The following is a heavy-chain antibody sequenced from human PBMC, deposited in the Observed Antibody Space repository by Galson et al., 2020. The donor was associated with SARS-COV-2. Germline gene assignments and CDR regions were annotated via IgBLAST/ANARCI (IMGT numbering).Heavy chain of an antibody. V-gene: IGHV1-3*01. J-gene: IGHJ4*02. Sequence: ASVKVSCKSSGYTYTSYAMHWVRQAPGQRLEWMGWINAFKGNTKYSQKFQGRVTITRDTPPSTAYMELSSLRSEDTAVYYCARDLGIDVAGFFDYGGKGSLVAVSS. CDR3: ARDLGIDVAGFFDY. CDR1: GYTYTSYA. CDR2: INAFKGNT. D-gene: IGHD6-19*01.